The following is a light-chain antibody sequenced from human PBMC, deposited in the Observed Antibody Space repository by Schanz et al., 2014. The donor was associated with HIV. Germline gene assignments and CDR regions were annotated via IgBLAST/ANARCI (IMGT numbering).Light chain of an antibody. CDR3: QSYDSGLSGIL. CDR1: SSNIGDNP. V-gene: IGLV1-44*01. Sequence: QSVLAQPPSASGTPGQRVTISCSGSSSNIGDNPVNWYQQVPGTAPKLLIYSDNQRPSEVTDRFSGSKSGTSASLAITGLQAEDEADYYCQSYDSGLSGILFGGGTKLTVL. CDR2: SDN. J-gene: IGLJ2*01.